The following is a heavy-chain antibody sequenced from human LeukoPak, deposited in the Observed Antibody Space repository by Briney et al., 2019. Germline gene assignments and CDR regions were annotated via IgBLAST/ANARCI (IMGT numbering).Heavy chain of an antibody. D-gene: IGHD3-22*01. CDR1: GFTFSSYS. Sequence: PGGSLRLSCAASGFTFSSYSMSWVRQAPGKGLDWVSSISSSSSYIYYADSVKGRFTISRDNAKKSLYLQMNSLRAEDTAVYYCARAAPPRTLIGSGADYWGQGTLVTVSS. V-gene: IGHV3-21*01. CDR3: ARAAPPRTLIGSGADY. CDR2: ISSSSSYI. J-gene: IGHJ4*02.